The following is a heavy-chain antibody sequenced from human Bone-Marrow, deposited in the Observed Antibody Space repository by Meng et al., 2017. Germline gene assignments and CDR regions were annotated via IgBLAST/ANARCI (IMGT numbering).Heavy chain of an antibody. D-gene: IGHD3-10*01. CDR1: GGSFSDYY. CDR2: INQSGST. J-gene: IGHJ6*02. V-gene: IGHV4-34*01. CDR3: ARERITMVRGYFGMDV. Sequence: GSLRLSCAAYGGSFSDYYLTWIRQPPGKGLEWIGEINQSGSTNYNPSLKSRVIISVDTSKSQFSLRLNSVTAADTAVYYCARERITMVRGYFGMDVWGQGTTVTVSS.